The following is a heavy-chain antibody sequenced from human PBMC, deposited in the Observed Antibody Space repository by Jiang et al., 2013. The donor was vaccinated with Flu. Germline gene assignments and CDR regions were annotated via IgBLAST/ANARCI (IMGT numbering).Heavy chain of an antibody. Sequence: LSCAASGFTFSSYGMHWVRQAPGKGLEWVAVISYDGSNKYYADSVKGRFTISRDNSKNTLYLQMNSLRAEDTAVYYCAKDEEAVAGALDYWGQGTLVTVSS. CDR1: GFTFSSYG. V-gene: IGHV3-30*18. CDR3: AKDEEAVAGALDY. J-gene: IGHJ4*02. D-gene: IGHD6-19*01. CDR2: ISYDGSNK.